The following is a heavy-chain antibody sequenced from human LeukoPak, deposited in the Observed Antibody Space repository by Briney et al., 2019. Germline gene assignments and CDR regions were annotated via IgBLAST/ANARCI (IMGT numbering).Heavy chain of an antibody. Sequence: GASVKVSCKASGYTFTSYYMHWVRQAPGQGLEWMGIINPSGGSTSYAQKFQGRVTMTRDMSTSTVYMELSSLRSEDTAVYYCAKTLRYFDWLLSLDAFDIWGQGTMVTVSS. V-gene: IGHV1-46*01. J-gene: IGHJ3*02. CDR1: GYTFTSYY. CDR2: INPSGGST. CDR3: AKTLRYFDWLLSLDAFDI. D-gene: IGHD3-9*01.